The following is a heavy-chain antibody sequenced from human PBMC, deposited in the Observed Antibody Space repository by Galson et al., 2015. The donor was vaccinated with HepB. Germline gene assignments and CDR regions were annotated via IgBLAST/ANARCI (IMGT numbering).Heavy chain of an antibody. V-gene: IGHV3-74*01. CDR3: ARGHSGLRV. J-gene: IGHJ3*01. CDR2: INIDGSST. D-gene: IGHD5-12*01. Sequence: SLRLSCAASGFTFSNFWMNWVRQAPGKGPVWVSRINIDGSSTTYGDSVRGRFTISRDNAKNTLHLQMNSLRAEDTAVYYCARGHSGLRVWGQETMVTVSS. CDR1: GFTFSNFW.